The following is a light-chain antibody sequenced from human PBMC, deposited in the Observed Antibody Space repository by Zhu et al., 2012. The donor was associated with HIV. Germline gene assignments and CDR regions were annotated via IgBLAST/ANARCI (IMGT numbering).Light chain of an antibody. J-gene: IGKJ2*03. CDR2: GAS. CDR1: QSISSTY. CDR3: QQYNTYSPG. V-gene: IGKV3-20*01. Sequence: EIVLTQSPGTLSLSPGERATLSCRASQSISSTYLAWYQQKPGQAPRLLIYGASSRATGIPDRFSGSGSGTEFTLTIGSLQPDDFATYYCQQYNTYSPGFGQGTKLEIK.